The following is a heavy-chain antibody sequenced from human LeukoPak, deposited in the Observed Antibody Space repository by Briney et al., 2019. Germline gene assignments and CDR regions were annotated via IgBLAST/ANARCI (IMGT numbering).Heavy chain of an antibody. CDR3: ARAWGSADY. CDR1: GFVFSDFY. CDR2: ISGGGGDI. Sequence: SGGSLRLSCSASGFVFSDFYMSWIRQTPGKGLDWISYISGGGGDIYYGDSVKGRFTISRDNSKNSLYLQMNSLRAEDTALYYCARAWGSADYWGQGTLVTVSS. J-gene: IGHJ4*02. D-gene: IGHD7-27*01. V-gene: IGHV3-11*01.